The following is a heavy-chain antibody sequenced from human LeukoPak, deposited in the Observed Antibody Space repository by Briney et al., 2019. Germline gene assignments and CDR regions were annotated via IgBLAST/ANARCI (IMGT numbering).Heavy chain of an antibody. V-gene: IGHV3-9*01. CDR3: VRTSPIDY. CDR2: ISWNSGSI. J-gene: IGHJ4*02. D-gene: IGHD2-2*01. Sequence: GGSLRLSCTASGFTFDDYAMHWVRQAPGKGLEWVSGISWNSGSIGYADSVKGRFTISRDNSKNTLYLQITSLRVEDTAMYYCVRTSPIDYWGQGTLVSVSS. CDR1: GFTFDDYA.